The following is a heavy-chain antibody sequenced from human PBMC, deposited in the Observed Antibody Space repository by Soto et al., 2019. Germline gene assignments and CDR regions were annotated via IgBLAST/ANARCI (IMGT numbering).Heavy chain of an antibody. CDR2: INPNSGGT. Sequence: ASVKVSCKASGYTFTGYYMHWVRQAPGQGLEWMGWINPNSGGTNYAQKFQGWVTMTRDTSISTAYMELSRLRSDDTAVYYCARDSCSGGSCYVYYFDYWGQGTLVTVSS. CDR3: ARDSCSGGSCYVYYFDY. V-gene: IGHV1-2*04. CDR1: GYTFTGYY. D-gene: IGHD2-15*01. J-gene: IGHJ4*02.